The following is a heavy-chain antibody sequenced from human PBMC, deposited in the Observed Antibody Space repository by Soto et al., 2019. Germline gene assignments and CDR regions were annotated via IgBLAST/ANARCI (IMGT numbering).Heavy chain of an antibody. CDR1: GGSFSGYY. CDR2: INHSGST. D-gene: IGHD5-12*01. Sequence: SETLSLTCVVYGGSFSGYYWSWIRQPPGKGLEWIGEINHSGSTNYNPSLKSRVTISVDTSKNQFSLKLSSVTAADTAVYYCARENIVATITPGYYYYGMDVWGQGTTVTVSS. CDR3: ARENIVATITPGYYYYGMDV. J-gene: IGHJ6*02. V-gene: IGHV4-34*01.